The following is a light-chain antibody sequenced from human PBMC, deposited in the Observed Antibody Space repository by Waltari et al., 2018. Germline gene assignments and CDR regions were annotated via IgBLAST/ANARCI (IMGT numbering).Light chain of an antibody. J-gene: IGLJ3*02. V-gene: IGLV4-69*01. CDR3: QTGGHGTWV. Sequence: QLVLTQSPSASASLGASVKLTCTLSSGHSTNVIAWLPKRPDKGPRFVMKVNSDGSHNKGDEIPDRFSGSSSGAERYLTISSLQSEDEADYYCQTGGHGTWVFGGGTKLTVL. CDR2: VNSDGSH. CDR1: SGHSTNV.